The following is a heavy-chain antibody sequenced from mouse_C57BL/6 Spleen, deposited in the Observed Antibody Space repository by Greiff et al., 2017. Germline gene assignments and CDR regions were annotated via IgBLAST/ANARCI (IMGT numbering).Heavy chain of an antibody. CDR1: GFTFSDVC. CDR2: SRNKANDHTT. D-gene: IGHD2-3*01. Sequence: EVKVEESGGGLVQPGRSMRLSCAASGFTFSDVCMEWVRQSPGKGLEWVADSRNKANDHTTYYTESVKGRFTISRDDSKSIVYLQMNALRAEDTVIYYCARVDCYHRWYFDVWGTGTTVTVSS. CDR3: ARVDCYHRWYFDV. V-gene: IGHV6-6*01. J-gene: IGHJ1*03.